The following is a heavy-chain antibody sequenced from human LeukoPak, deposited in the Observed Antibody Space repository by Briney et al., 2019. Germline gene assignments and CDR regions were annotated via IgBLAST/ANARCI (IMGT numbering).Heavy chain of an antibody. CDR3: ARARGEIVVVITIDGAFDI. CDR2: INPSGGST. V-gene: IGHV1-46*01. J-gene: IGHJ3*02. D-gene: IGHD3-22*01. CDR1: GGTFSSYA. Sequence: ASVKVSCKASGGTFSSYAISWVRQAPGQGLEWMGIINPSGGSTSYAQKFQGRVTMTRDTSTSTVYMELSSLRSEDTAVYYCARARGEIVVVITIDGAFDIWGQGTMVTVSS.